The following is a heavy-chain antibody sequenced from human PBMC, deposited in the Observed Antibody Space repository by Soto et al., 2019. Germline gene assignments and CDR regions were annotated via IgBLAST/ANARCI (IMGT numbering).Heavy chain of an antibody. CDR1: GGSFSGYY. CDR3: ARGEAGLHHYYYGMDV. Sequence: SETVSLTCAAYGGSFSGYYWSWIRQPPGKGLEWIGEINHSGSTNYNPSLKSRVTISVDTSKNQFSLKLSSVTAADTAVYYCARGEAGLHHYYYGMDVWGQGTTVT. V-gene: IGHV4-34*01. CDR2: INHSGST. D-gene: IGHD6-19*01. J-gene: IGHJ6*02.